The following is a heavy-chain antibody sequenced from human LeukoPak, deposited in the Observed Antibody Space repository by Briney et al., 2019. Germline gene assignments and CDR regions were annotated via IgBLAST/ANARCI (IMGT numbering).Heavy chain of an antibody. Sequence: GGSLRLSCAASGFTVSSNYMSWVRQAPGKGLEWVSVTYSGGSTYYADSVKGRFTISRDNSKNTLYLQMNSLRAEDTAVYYCARDNWYGDYRTDYWGQGTLVTVSS. V-gene: IGHV3-66*02. CDR2: TYSGGST. CDR1: GFTVSSNY. J-gene: IGHJ4*02. CDR3: ARDNWYGDYRTDY. D-gene: IGHD4-17*01.